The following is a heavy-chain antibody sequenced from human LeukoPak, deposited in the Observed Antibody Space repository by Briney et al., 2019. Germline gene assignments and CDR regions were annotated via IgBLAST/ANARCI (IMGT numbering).Heavy chain of an antibody. Sequence: SETLSLTCTVSSGSISTSNYYWGWVRQPPGKALEWIGNIFYSGSTYYSPSLKSRVTISLDTSRNQFSLKLSSVTAADTAVYYCARPVGVPAAMWFDPWGQGTLVTVSS. CDR1: SGSISTSNYY. V-gene: IGHV4-39*07. CDR3: ARPVGVPAAMWFDP. CDR2: IFYSGST. D-gene: IGHD2-2*01. J-gene: IGHJ5*02.